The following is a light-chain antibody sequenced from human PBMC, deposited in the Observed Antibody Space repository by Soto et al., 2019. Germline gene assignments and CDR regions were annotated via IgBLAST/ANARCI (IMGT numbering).Light chain of an antibody. V-gene: IGLV2-14*01. CDR3: SSYTSSNTEV. Sequence: QSALTQPASVSGSPGQSITISCTGTSSDVGGYNYVSWYQQHPDKAPKLMIYEVSNRPSGVSNRFSGSKSGNTASLTISGLQAEDEADYYCSSYTSSNTEVFGGGTKLTVL. J-gene: IGLJ2*01. CDR2: EVS. CDR1: SSDVGGYNY.